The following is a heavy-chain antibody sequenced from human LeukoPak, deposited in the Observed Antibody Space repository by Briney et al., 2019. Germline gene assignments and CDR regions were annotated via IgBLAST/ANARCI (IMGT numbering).Heavy chain of an antibody. CDR1: GYTVTSGW. J-gene: IGHJ4*02. D-gene: IGHD4-17*01. V-gene: IGHV5-51*01. CDR2: AHPHDSYT. Sequence: GSLTVTFLGSGYTVTSGWSGWDRRLLGKGLEWMRVAHPHDSYTRYSPSLQGQVTISADTSTSTAYLQRSSLKASDTAMYYCAGQRDERYGDYGYFDYWGQGTLVTVSS. CDR3: AGQRDERYGDYGYFDY.